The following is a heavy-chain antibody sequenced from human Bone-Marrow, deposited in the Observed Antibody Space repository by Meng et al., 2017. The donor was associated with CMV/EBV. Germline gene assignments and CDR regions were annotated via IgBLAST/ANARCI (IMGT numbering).Heavy chain of an antibody. CDR3: ARDSGSSWHYYYYGMDV. Sequence: GESLKISCAASGFTFSSYEMNWVRQAPGKGLEWVSYISSSGSTIYYADSVKGRFTISRDNAKNSLYLQMNSLRAEDTAVYYCARDSGSSWHYYYYGMDVWGQGTTVTGYS. J-gene: IGHJ6*01. CDR1: GFTFSSYE. CDR2: ISSSGSTI. V-gene: IGHV3-48*03. D-gene: IGHD6-13*01.